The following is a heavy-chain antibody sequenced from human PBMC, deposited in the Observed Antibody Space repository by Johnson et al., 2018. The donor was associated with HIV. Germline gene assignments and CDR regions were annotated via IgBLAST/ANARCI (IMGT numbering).Heavy chain of an antibody. Sequence: QVQLVESGGGVVQPGKSLRLSCAASGFIFSNYGIHWVRQAPGKGLEWVADISYDGSNKYYADSVKGRFTISRDNSKNTLYLQMNSLRPEDTAVYYCAKDRNCGASGAFDIWGQGTMVTVSS. CDR3: AKDRNCGASGAFDI. J-gene: IGHJ3*02. D-gene: IGHD1-14*01. CDR2: ISYDGSNK. V-gene: IGHV3-30*18. CDR1: GFIFSNYG.